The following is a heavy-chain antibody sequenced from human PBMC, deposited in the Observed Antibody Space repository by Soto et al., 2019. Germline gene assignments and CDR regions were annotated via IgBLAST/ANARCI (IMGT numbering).Heavy chain of an antibody. Sequence: GGSLRLSCAASGFTFSSYAMSWVRQAPGKGLEWVSTLSGSGGSTYYADSVKGRFTISRDNSKNTLYLQMNSLRADDTAIYYCARDLDFDFWGQGALVTVSS. V-gene: IGHV3-23*01. CDR2: LSGSGGST. J-gene: IGHJ4*02. CDR1: GFTFSSYA. CDR3: ARDLDFDF.